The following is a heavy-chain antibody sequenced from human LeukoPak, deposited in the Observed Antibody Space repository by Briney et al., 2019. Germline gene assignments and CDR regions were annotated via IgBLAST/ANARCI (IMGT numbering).Heavy chain of an antibody. CDR3: ARGNDILTGSLDAEYFQH. D-gene: IGHD3-9*01. CDR1: GFTFSSYA. Sequence: GRSLRLSCAASGFTFSSYAMHWVRQAPGKGLEWVAVISYDGSNKYYADSVKGRFTISRDNSKNTLYLQMNSLRAEDTAAYYCARGNDILTGSLDAEYFQHWGQGTLVTVSS. V-gene: IGHV3-30-3*01. J-gene: IGHJ1*01. CDR2: ISYDGSNK.